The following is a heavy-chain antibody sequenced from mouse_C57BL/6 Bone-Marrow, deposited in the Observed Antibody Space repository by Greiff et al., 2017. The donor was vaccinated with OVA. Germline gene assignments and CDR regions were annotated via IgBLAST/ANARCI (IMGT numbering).Heavy chain of an antibody. J-gene: IGHJ3*01. CDR3: TPNWFPAWFAY. CDR1: GFNIKDDY. V-gene: IGHV14-4*01. D-gene: IGHD4-1*02. CDR2: LDPENGDT. Sequence: VQLQQSGAELVRPGASVKLSCTASGFNIKDDYMHWVKQRPEQGLEWIGWLDPENGDTEYASKFQGKATITADTSSNTAYLQLSSLTSEDTAVYYCTPNWFPAWFAYWGQGTLVTVSA.